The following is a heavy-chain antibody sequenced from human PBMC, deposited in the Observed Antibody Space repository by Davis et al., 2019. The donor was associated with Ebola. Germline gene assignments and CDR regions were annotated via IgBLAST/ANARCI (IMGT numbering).Heavy chain of an antibody. CDR2: ISWNSGSI. CDR3: AKANLPQGYSYGYGY. J-gene: IGHJ4*02. CDR1: GFTFDDYA. D-gene: IGHD5-18*01. Sequence: PGGSLRLSCAASGFTFDDYAMHWVRQAPGKGLEWVSGISWNSGSIGYADSVKGRFTISRDNSKNTLYLQMNSLRAEDTAVYYCAKANLPQGYSYGYGYWGQGTLVTVSS. V-gene: IGHV3-9*01.